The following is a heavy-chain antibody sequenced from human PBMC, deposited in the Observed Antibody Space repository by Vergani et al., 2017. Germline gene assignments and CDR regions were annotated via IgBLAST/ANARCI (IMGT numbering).Heavy chain of an antibody. V-gene: IGHV4-4*09. D-gene: IGHD2-15*01. Sequence: QVQLQQWGAGVVKPSGTLSLTCAVFGESFSSFYWSWIRQPPGKGLEWIGHIHTGGSTDLNPSFKSRVSISVDTSKSQFSLKLNSVTVAETAVYYCARSRPYCTSGSCPAIWGQGTLVTVSS. CDR1: GESFSSFY. CDR3: ARSRPYCTSGSCPAI. CDR2: IHTGGST. J-gene: IGHJ4*02.